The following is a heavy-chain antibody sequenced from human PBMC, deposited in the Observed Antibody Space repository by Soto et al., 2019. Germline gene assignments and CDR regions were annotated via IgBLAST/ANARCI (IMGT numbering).Heavy chain of an antibody. Sequence: ASVKVSFKAPGDTFTSYYIHWLLQSPGHWLEWMGVINPNGGSTRFAQKFQGRVTMTRDTSTSTVYMELRGLTSEDTAVYYCARSSGGVYGLIIEGTNWFDTWGKGTLVTXS. CDR3: ARSSGGVYGLIIEGTNWFDT. CDR2: INPNGGST. V-gene: IGHV1-46*01. J-gene: IGHJ5*02. D-gene: IGHD3-16*01. CDR1: GDTFTSYY.